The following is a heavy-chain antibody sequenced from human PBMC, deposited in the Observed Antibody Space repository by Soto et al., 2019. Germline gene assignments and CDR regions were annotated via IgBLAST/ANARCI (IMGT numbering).Heavy chain of an antibody. CDR3: ARVAIYRDSIPPHYWYFDL. Sequence: ASVKVSCKASGYTFTSYYMHWVRQAPGQGLEWMGIINPSGGSTSYAQKFQGRVTMTRDTSTSTAYMELSSLRSEDTAVYYCARVAIYRDSIPPHYWYFDLWGRGTLVTVSS. CDR1: GYTFTSYY. V-gene: IGHV1-46*01. D-gene: IGHD3-22*01. J-gene: IGHJ2*01. CDR2: INPSGGST.